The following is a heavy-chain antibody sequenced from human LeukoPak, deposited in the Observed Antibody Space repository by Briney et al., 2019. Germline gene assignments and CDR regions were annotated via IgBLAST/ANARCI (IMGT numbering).Heavy chain of an antibody. CDR3: ARGYCSSTSCYTLPFDY. D-gene: IGHD2-2*02. CDR2: IYSGGST. Sequence: GGSLRLSCAASGFTVSSNYMSWVRQAPGKGLEWVSVIYSGGSTYYADSVKGRFTISRDNSKNTLHLQMNSLRAEDTAVYYCARGYCSSTSCYTLPFDYWGQGTLVTVSS. V-gene: IGHV3-66*01. CDR1: GFTVSSNY. J-gene: IGHJ4*02.